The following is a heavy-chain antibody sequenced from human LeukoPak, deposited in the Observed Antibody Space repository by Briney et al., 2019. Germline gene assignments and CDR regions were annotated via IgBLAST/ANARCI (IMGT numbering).Heavy chain of an antibody. Sequence: SETLSLTCTVSGGSISTSSYYWGWVRQPPGKGLEWIGNIFYSGSTYYSPSLKSRVTISVDTSKNQFSLKVNSVTAADTALYYCARGDCSSTICYSPMDVWGKGTTVTVSS. CDR3: ARGDCSSTICYSPMDV. V-gene: IGHV4-39*07. CDR2: IFYSGST. CDR1: GGSISTSSYY. J-gene: IGHJ6*03. D-gene: IGHD2-2*01.